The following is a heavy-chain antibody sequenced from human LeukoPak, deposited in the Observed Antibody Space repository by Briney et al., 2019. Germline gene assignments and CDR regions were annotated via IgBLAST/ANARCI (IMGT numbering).Heavy chain of an antibody. J-gene: IGHJ5*02. CDR1: GFTFSSYG. Sequence: GGSLRLSCAASGFTFSSYGMHWVRQAPGKGLEWVAVISYDGSNKYYADSVKGRFTISRDNSKNTLYLQMNSLRAEDTAVYYCAKDPGYYGSGSFPGSWFDPWGQGTLVTVSS. D-gene: IGHD3-10*01. V-gene: IGHV3-30*18. CDR2: ISYDGSNK. CDR3: AKDPGYYGSGSFPGSWFDP.